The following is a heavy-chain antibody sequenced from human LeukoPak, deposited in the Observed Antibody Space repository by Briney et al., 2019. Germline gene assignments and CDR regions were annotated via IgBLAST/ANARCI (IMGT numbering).Heavy chain of an antibody. CDR1: TFTVASNY. J-gene: IGHJ4*02. D-gene: IGHD5-24*01. CDR3: ARVRDVYNHVFET. CDR2: IYQGGST. V-gene: IGHV3-53*01. Sequence: GGSLRLSCAVSTFTVASNYMSWVRQTPGKGLVWVSDIYQGGSTYYSDSVKGRFTISRDISKNTLHLQMNNLRVDDTAVYYCARVRDVYNHVFETGGQGTLVTV.